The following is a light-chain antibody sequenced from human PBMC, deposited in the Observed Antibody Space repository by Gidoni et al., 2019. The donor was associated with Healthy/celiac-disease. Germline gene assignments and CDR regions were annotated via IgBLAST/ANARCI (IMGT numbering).Light chain of an antibody. CDR1: SSDVGSYNL. Sequence: QSALTQPASVSGPPGQSITISCTGTSSDVGSYNLVSWYQQHPGKAPKLMIYEVSKRPSGVSNRFSGSKSGNTASLTISGLQAEDEADYYCCSYAGSSTFVVVFGGGTKLTVL. CDR3: CSYAGSSTFVVV. CDR2: EVS. V-gene: IGLV2-23*02. J-gene: IGLJ2*01.